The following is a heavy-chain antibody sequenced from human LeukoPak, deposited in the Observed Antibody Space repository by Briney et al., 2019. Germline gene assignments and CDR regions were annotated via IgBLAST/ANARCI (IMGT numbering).Heavy chain of an antibody. J-gene: IGHJ6*02. Sequence: SETLSLTCAVYGGSFSGYYWSWIRQPPGKGLEWIGYIYYNGSTNYNPSLKSRVTISVDTSKNQFSLKLSSVTAADTAVYYCARDPSGGGVYYYYGMDVWGQGTTVTVSS. CDR2: IYYNGST. D-gene: IGHD3-10*01. CDR1: GGSFSGYY. CDR3: ARDPSGGGVYYYYGMDV. V-gene: IGHV4-59*01.